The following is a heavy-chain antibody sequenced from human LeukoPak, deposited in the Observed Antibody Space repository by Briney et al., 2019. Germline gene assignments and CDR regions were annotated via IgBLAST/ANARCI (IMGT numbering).Heavy chain of an antibody. Sequence: SETLSLTCTVSGGSISSYYWSWIRQPPGKGLEWIGYIYYSGSTNYNPSLKSRVTISVDTSKNQFSLKLSSVTAADTAVYYCARPLGGDGDWFDPWGQGTLVTVSS. V-gene: IGHV4-59*01. CDR2: IYYSGST. J-gene: IGHJ5*02. CDR3: ARPLGGDGDWFDP. CDR1: GGSISSYY. D-gene: IGHD2-21*02.